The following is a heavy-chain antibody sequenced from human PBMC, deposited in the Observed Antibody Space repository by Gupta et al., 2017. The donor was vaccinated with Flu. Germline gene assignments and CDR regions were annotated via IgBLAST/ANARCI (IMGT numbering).Heavy chain of an antibody. CDR3: ARVQKKSLVGPFDS. CDR2: VRHDGNPK. Sequence: GFEWVRQAPGKGLEWVAGVRHDGNPKNYADSVKGRFSISRDDGNNTLYLHMNSLRVDDTGLYFCARVQKKSLVGPFDSWGLGTLVTVSS. V-gene: IGHV3-33*01. J-gene: IGHJ4*02. D-gene: IGHD2-8*02. CDR1: G.